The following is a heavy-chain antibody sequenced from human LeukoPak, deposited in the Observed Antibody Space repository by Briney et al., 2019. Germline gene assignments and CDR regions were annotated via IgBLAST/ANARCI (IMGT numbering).Heavy chain of an antibody. V-gene: IGHV1-18*01. CDR2: ISRHNDNT. D-gene: IGHD3-22*01. J-gene: IGHJ3*02. CDR3: ARDLDRSGYYRSDAFDI. Sequence: ASVKVSCKASGFTFTSYGFTWVRQAPGQGLEWMGRISRHNDNTNYAQKLQGRVTMTTDTSTSTAYMELRSLRSDDTAVYYCARDLDRSGYYRSDAFDIWGQGTMLTVSS. CDR1: GFTFTSYG.